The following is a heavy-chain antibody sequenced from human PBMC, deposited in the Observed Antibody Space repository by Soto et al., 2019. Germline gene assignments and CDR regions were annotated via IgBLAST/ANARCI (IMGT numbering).Heavy chain of an antibody. CDR3: ARTNGYLDY. Sequence: AQTLSLTCAISGDSVSSRDAAWNWIRQSPSRGLEWLGRTYYRSKWYREYAVSVRGRITINPDTSKNQFSLQLNSVAPEDAAVYYGARTNGYLDYWGQGILVTVSS. J-gene: IGHJ4*02. D-gene: IGHD4-17*01. CDR2: TYYRSKWYR. CDR1: GDSVSSRDAA. V-gene: IGHV6-1*01.